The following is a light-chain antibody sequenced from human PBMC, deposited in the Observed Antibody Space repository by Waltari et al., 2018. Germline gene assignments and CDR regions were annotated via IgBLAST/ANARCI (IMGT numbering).Light chain of an antibody. CDR2: VNS. CDR1: SSNIGAGYD. J-gene: IGLJ1*01. CDR3: QSYDSSLSVYV. Sequence: QSVLTQPPSVSGAPGQRVTISCTGSSSNIGAGYDVPWYQQLPGTAPKLLIYVNSNRPSGVPDRFSGSKSGTSASLAITGLQAEDEADYYCQSYDSSLSVYVFGTGTKVTVL. V-gene: IGLV1-40*01.